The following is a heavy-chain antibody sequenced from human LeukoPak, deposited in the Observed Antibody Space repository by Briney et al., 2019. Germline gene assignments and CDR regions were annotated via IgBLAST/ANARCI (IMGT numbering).Heavy chain of an antibody. V-gene: IGHV4-38-2*02. CDR2: IYHSGST. CDR1: GYSISSGYY. J-gene: IGHJ6*03. CDR3: ARVQRGGYSSGWYYYYMDA. D-gene: IGHD6-19*01. Sequence: SETLSLTCTVSGYSISSGYYWGWIRQPPGKGLEWIGSIYHSGSTYYNPSLKSRVTISVDTSKNQFSLKLSSVTAADTAVYYCARVQRGGYSSGWYYYYMDAWGKGTTVTVSS.